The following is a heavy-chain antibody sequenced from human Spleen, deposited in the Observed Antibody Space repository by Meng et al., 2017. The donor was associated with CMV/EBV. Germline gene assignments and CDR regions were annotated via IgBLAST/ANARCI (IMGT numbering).Heavy chain of an antibody. V-gene: IGHV4-4*02. CDR3: ARNGHYSLDS. D-gene: IGHD3-3*01. Sequence: LSCAVSGGSFSIDYWWRWVRQTPGKGLQWLGELHHSGTTTYNPSLNSRVTFSLDKSKNEFSLKLTSVTVADTAVYYCARNGHYSLDSWSQGTLVTVSS. J-gene: IGHJ4*02. CDR2: LHHSGTT. CDR1: GGSFSIDYW.